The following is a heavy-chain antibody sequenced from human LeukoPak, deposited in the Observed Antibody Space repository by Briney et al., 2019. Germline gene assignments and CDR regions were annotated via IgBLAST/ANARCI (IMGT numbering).Heavy chain of an antibody. V-gene: IGHV3-23*01. J-gene: IGHJ4*02. CDR2: ISGSGGST. CDR3: AKDDWWMGYCSGGSCYPLGY. Sequence: GGSLRLSCAASGFTFSSYAMSWVRQAPGKGLEWVSAISGSGGSTYYADSVKGRFTISRDNSKNTLYLQMNSLRAEDTAVYYCAKDDWWMGYCSGGSCYPLGYWGQGTLVTVSS. D-gene: IGHD2-15*01. CDR1: GFTFSSYA.